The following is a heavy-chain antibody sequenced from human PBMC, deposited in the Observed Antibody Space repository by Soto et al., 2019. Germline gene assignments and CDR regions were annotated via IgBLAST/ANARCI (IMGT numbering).Heavy chain of an antibody. CDR2: IYYSGST. D-gene: IGHD3-10*01. Sequence: SETLSLTYTVSGGSISSYYWSWIRQPPGKGLEWIGYIYYSGSTNYNPSLKSRVTISVDTSKNQFSLKLSSVTAADTAVYYCARNYGPGYTFDYWGQGTLVTVSS. V-gene: IGHV4-59*08. J-gene: IGHJ4*02. CDR1: GGSISSYY. CDR3: ARNYGPGYTFDY.